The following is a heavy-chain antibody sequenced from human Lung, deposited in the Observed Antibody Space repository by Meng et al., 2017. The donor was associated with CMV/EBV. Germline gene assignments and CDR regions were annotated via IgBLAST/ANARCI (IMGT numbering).Heavy chain of an antibody. CDR2: INSDGSST. CDR3: ARDNPYYDFWSGYYGYYFDY. CDR1: GFTFSSYW. Sequence: GGSLRLXCAASGFTFSSYWMHWVRQAPGKGLVWVSRINSDGSSTSYADSVKGRFTIPRDNAKNTLYLQMNSLRAEDTAVYYCARDNPYYDFWSGYYGYYFDYWGQGTXVTVSS. V-gene: IGHV3-74*01. J-gene: IGHJ4*02. D-gene: IGHD3-3*01.